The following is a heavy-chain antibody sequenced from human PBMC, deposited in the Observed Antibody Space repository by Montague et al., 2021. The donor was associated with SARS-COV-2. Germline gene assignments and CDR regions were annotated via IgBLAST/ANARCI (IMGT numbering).Heavy chain of an antibody. CDR2: ISSSSSYI. CDR1: GFTFSSYS. CDR3: ARDARYDFWSGYYFDY. D-gene: IGHD3-3*01. Sequence: SLSLSCAASGFTFSSYSMNWVRQAPGKGLEWVSSISSSSSYIYYADSVXGRFTISRDNAKNSLYLQMYSLRAEDTAVYYCARDARYDFWSGYYFDYWGQGTLVTVSS. J-gene: IGHJ4*02. V-gene: IGHV3-21*01.